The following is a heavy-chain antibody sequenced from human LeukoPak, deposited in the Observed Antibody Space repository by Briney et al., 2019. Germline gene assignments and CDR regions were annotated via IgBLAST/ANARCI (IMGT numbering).Heavy chain of an antibody. V-gene: IGHV4-39*01. J-gene: IGHJ4*02. CDR3: AKRTVDY. D-gene: IGHD1-14*01. Sequence: SETLSLTCTVSGDSISSSNSYWGWIRQPPGKGLEWIGSIYYSGNTYYNASLKSRVTISVDTSKNQFSLKLTSVTAADTAVYYCAKRTVDYWGQGTLVTVSS. CDR2: IYYSGNT. CDR1: GDSISSSNSY.